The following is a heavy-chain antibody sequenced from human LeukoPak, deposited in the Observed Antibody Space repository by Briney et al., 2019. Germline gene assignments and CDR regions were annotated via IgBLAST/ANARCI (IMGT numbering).Heavy chain of an antibody. CDR1: GFTFSSYS. J-gene: IGHJ4*02. D-gene: IGHD1-26*01. CDR3: ASLTDIEAGAVRY. CDR2: ISSSSSYI. V-gene: IGHV3-21*01. Sequence: GGSLRLSCAASGFTFSSYSMNWVRQAPGKGLEWVSSISSSSSYIYYADSVKGRFTISRDNAKNSLYLQMNSLRAEDTAVYYCASLTDIEAGAVRYWGQGTLVTVSS.